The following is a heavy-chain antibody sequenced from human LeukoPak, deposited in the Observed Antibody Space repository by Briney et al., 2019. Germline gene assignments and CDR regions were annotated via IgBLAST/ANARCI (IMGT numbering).Heavy chain of an antibody. Sequence: GGSLRLSCAAPGFPFTNDWMHWVRQAPGKGLVWVSRVNSDGSTTNYADSVKGRFTISRDNAENTLYMRMNSLRPEDTAVYYCARELSPVVKYYFEYWGQGTLVTVSP. D-gene: IGHD3-22*01. CDR3: ARELSPVVKYYFEY. J-gene: IGHJ4*02. CDR1: GFPFTNDW. V-gene: IGHV3-74*01. CDR2: VNSDGSTT.